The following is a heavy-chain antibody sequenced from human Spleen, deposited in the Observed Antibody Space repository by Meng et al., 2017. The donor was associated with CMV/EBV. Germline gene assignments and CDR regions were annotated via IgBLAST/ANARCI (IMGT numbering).Heavy chain of an antibody. CDR3: ARVGEQQMVRWFDP. CDR2: IYYSGTT. J-gene: IGHJ5*02. V-gene: IGHV4-39*07. Sequence: SETLSLTCAASGFSVSLNYMTWVRQPPGKGLEWIGSIYYSGTTYYNPSLKSRVTISVDTSKNQFSLKLSSVTAADTAVHYCARVGEQQMVRWFDPWGQGTLVTVSS. CDR1: GFSVSLNY. D-gene: IGHD6-13*01.